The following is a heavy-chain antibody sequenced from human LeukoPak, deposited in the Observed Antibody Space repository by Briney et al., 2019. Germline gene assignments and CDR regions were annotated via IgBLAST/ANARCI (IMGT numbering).Heavy chain of an antibody. D-gene: IGHD3-10*01. V-gene: IGHV3-66*01. Sequence: GGSLRLSCAASRITVTSNHMSWLRQAPGKGLEWVSVIYNGDNTNYADSVKGRFTISRDNSKNTLYLQMNSLRAEDTAVYFCARDFSGAIDYWGQGTQVTVSS. CDR2: IYNGDNT. CDR3: ARDFSGAIDY. J-gene: IGHJ4*02. CDR1: RITVTSNH.